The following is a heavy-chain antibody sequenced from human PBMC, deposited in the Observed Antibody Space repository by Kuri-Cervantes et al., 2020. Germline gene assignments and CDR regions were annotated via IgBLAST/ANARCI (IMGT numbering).Heavy chain of an antibody. J-gene: IGHJ2*01. CDR2: ISYDGSNK. D-gene: IGHD3-3*01. CDR1: GYTFTSYA. CDR3: AKEEGNYDFWSGYLKLGVYWYFDL. V-gene: IGHV3-30-3*02. Sequence: SCKASGYTFTSYAMHWVRQAPGKGLEWVAVISYDGSNKYYADSVKGRFTISRDNSKNTLYLQMNSLRAEDTAVYYCAKEEGNYDFWSGYLKLGVYWYFDLWGRGTLVTVSS.